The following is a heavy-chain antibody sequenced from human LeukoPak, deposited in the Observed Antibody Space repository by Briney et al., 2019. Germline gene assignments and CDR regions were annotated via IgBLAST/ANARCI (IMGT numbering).Heavy chain of an antibody. J-gene: IGHJ4*02. CDR1: GFTFSSYG. CDR2: ISGSGGST. Sequence: PGGSLRLSCAASGFTFSSYGMSWVRQAPGKGLEWVSAISGSGGSTYYADSVKGRFTISRDNSKNTLYLQMNSLRAEDTAVYYCARADYYGSGSYFADYWGQGTLVTVSS. V-gene: IGHV3-23*01. D-gene: IGHD3-10*01. CDR3: ARADYYGSGSYFADY.